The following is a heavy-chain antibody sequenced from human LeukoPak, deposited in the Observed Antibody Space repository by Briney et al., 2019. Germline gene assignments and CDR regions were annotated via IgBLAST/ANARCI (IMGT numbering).Heavy chain of an antibody. CDR3: ARVRDIAVADSYYFDY. V-gene: IGHV4-59*01. CDR1: GGSISSYY. CDR2: IYYSGST. Sequence: SETLSLTCTVSGGSISSYYWSWIRQPPGKGLEWIGCIYYSGSTNYNPSLKSRVTISVDTSKNQFSLKLSSVTAADTALYYCARVRDIAVADSYYFDYWGQGTLVTVSS. D-gene: IGHD6-19*01. J-gene: IGHJ4*02.